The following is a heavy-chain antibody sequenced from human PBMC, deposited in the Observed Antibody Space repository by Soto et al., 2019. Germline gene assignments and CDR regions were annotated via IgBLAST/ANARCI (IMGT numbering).Heavy chain of an antibody. J-gene: IGHJ4*02. CDR3: AIVCIGATAFRGFLVY. Sequence: AGGSLRLSCVVPGSMFIGYGMHWVRQAPGKGLEWVAVIWHDGSEIYYADSVKGRFTISRDNSNNTLYLQMNSLRAEDTAVYYCAIVCIGATAFRGFLVYWGQGTLVTAPQ. CDR1: GSMFIGYG. V-gene: IGHV3-33*01. D-gene: IGHD2-15*01. CDR2: IWHDGSEI.